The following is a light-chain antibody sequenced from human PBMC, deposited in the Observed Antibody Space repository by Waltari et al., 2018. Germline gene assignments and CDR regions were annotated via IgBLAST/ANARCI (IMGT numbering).Light chain of an antibody. CDR1: SLRSYY. J-gene: IGLJ2*01. Sequence: SSELTQDPAVSVAMGQTVRITCQGGSLRSYYASWYQQRPGQAPILVIYDKNNRPSGVPDRFSGSSSHNTGSLTITGAQAEDEASYYCHSRDASGVAGSFGGGTKLTVL. CDR3: HSRDASGVAGS. CDR2: DKN. V-gene: IGLV3-19*01.